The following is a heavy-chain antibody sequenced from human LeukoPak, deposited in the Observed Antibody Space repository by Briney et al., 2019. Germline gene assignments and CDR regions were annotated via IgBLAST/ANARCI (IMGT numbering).Heavy chain of an antibody. D-gene: IGHD3-3*01. V-gene: IGHV4-4*09. CDR3: ARHGGKYDFWSGSFDY. CDR1: GGSISSYY. Sequence: SETLSLTCTVSGGSISSYYWSWIRQPPGKGLEWIGYIYTSGSTNYNPSLKSRVTISVDTSENQFSLKLSSVTAADTAVYYCARHGGKYDFWSGSFDYWGQGTLVTVSS. J-gene: IGHJ4*02. CDR2: IYTSGST.